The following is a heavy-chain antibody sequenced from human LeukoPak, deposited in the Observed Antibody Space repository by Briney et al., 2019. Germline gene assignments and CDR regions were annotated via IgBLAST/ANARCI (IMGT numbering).Heavy chain of an antibody. CDR3: ARGPLLGYYYYHMDV. J-gene: IGHJ6*03. Sequence: GGSLRLSCAASGFTFNNYWMHWVRQAPGKGLVWVSRINSDGSSTSYADSVKGRFTISRDNAESSLYLQMNSLRAEDTAVYYCARGPLLGYYYYHMDVWGEGTTVTVSS. V-gene: IGHV3-74*01. CDR1: GFTFNNYW. CDR2: INSDGSST. D-gene: IGHD2-8*02.